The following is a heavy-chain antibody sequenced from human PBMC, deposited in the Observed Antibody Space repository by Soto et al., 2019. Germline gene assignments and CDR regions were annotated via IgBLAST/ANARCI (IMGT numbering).Heavy chain of an antibody. V-gene: IGHV3-7*01. Sequence: PGGSLRLSCAASGFTLSSYWMIWVRQAPGKGLEWVANIKQDGSEKYYVDSVKGRFTISRDNAKNSLYLQMNSLRAEDTAVYYCARDMGVVIGFDYWGQGTLVTVSS. CDR1: GFTLSSYW. J-gene: IGHJ4*02. D-gene: IGHD3-3*01. CDR2: IKQDGSEK. CDR3: ARDMGVVIGFDY.